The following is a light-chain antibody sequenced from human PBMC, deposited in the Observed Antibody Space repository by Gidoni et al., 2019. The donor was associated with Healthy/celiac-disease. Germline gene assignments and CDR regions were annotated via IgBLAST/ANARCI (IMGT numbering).Light chain of an antibody. CDR3: QQRSNWPLT. V-gene: IGKV3-11*01. J-gene: IGKJ4*01. CDR2: DAS. Sequence: EIVLTQSPATLSLSPGKRATLSCRASQSVISYLAWYHQKPGQAPRLLIYDASNRATGIPARFSGSGSGTDFTLTISSLEPEDFPVYYCQQRSNWPLTFGGGTKVEIK. CDR1: QSVISY.